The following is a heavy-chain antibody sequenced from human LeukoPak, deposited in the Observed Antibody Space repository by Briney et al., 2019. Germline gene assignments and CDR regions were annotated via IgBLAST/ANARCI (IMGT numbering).Heavy chain of an antibody. Sequence: ASVKVSCKTSGYSSIYYYIHWVRQAPGQGLEWMGWINSNSADTNYAQNFQGRVTMTRDTSISIAYMELSRLRSDDTALYYCARIGISARGTNFHHWGQGTLVTVSS. CDR3: ARIGISARGTNFHH. D-gene: IGHD6-13*01. CDR1: GYSSIYYY. V-gene: IGHV1-2*02. J-gene: IGHJ1*01. CDR2: INSNSADT.